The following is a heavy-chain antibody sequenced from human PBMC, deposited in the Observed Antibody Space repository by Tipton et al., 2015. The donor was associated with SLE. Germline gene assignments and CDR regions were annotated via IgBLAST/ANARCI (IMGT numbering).Heavy chain of an antibody. Sequence: TLSLTCTVSGGSISSSSYYWGWIRQPPGKGLEWMGSIYYSGSTYYNPSLKSRVTISVDTSKNQFSLKLSSVTAADTAVYYCARDGALIDVFDVWGQGKMVTVSS. CDR3: ARDGALIDVFDV. V-gene: IGHV4-39*07. CDR2: IYYSGST. D-gene: IGHD2-8*01. J-gene: IGHJ3*01. CDR1: GGSISSSSYY.